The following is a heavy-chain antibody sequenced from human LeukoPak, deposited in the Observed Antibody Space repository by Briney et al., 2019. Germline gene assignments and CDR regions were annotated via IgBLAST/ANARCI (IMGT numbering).Heavy chain of an antibody. CDR2: IYRGDST. CDR3: ARHLWSEYHKFDY. V-gene: IGHV3-66*02. D-gene: IGHD3-3*01. Sequence: GGSLRLPCAASGFTVSTNYMNWVRQAPGKGLEWVSVIYRGDSTYYADSVKGRFTISRDNSKNMLFLQMSSLRAEDSAVYYCARHLWSEYHKFDYWGQGTLVTVSS. CDR1: GFTVSTNY. J-gene: IGHJ4*02.